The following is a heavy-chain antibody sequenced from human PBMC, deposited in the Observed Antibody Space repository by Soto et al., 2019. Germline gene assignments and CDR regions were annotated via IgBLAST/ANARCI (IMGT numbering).Heavy chain of an antibody. CDR1: GGSISSYY. D-gene: IGHD3-9*01. Sequence: SETLSLTFTVSGGSISSYYWSWIREPPGKGLEWIGYIYYSGSTNYNPSLKSRVTISVDTSKNQFSLKLSSVTAAETAVYYCAGMTGRYYYYYYGMDVWGQGTTVTVSS. CDR3: AGMTGRYYYYYYGMDV. CDR2: IYYSGST. V-gene: IGHV4-59*01. J-gene: IGHJ6*02.